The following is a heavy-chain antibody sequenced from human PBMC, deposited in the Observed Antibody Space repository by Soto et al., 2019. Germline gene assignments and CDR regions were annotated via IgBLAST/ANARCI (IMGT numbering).Heavy chain of an antibody. V-gene: IGHV1-69*13. CDR3: ARTGAMDAGEKYYYLL. J-gene: IGHJ4*02. Sequence: SVKVSCKTSGGTFSTFGISWVRQAPGQGLEWMGGIIPFFGTAEYSQKFEDRITITADESTNTVYMDLRSQTSEDTATYYCARTGAMDAGEKYYYLLWGQGALVTVSS. D-gene: IGHD3-10*01. CDR1: GGTFSTFG. CDR2: IIPFFGTA.